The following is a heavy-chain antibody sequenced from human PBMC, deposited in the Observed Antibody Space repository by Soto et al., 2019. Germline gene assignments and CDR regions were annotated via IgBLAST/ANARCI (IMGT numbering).Heavy chain of an antibody. CDR2: ISSSSSTI. CDR1: GFTFSSYS. D-gene: IGHD6-6*01. V-gene: IGHV3-48*02. CDR3: ARDETLRIAARAASFDY. Sequence: GGSLRLSCAASGFTFSSYSMNWVRQAPGKGLEWVSYISSSSSTIYYADSVKGRFTISRDNAKNSLYLQMNSLRDEDTAVYYCARDETLRIAARAASFDYWGQGTLVTVSS. J-gene: IGHJ4*02.